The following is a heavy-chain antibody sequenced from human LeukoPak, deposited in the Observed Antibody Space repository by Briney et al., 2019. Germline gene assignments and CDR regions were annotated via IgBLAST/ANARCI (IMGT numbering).Heavy chain of an antibody. J-gene: IGHJ6*02. D-gene: IGHD3-10*01. CDR2: ISYDGSNK. CDR1: GFTFSSYG. Sequence: GGSLRLSCAASGFTFSSYGMHWVRQAPGKGLEWVAVISYDGSNKYYADSMKGRFTISRDNSKNTLYLQMNSLRAEDTAVYYCARDTYAGDGWFESPYGMDVWGQGTTVTVSS. CDR3: ARDTYAGDGWFESPYGMDV. V-gene: IGHV3-30*03.